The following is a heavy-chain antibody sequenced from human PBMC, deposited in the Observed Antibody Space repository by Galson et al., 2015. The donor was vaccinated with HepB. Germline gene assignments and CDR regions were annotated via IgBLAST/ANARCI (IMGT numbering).Heavy chain of an antibody. V-gene: IGHV1-18*01. J-gene: IGHJ5*02. Sequence: SCKASGYTFTQYGISWVRQAPGHGLEWMGWISGYNTNRNYAQTFEDRVTMTRDTSTTTVYMEMRSLRYDDTAVYYCARGRYDTSAPDHWGQGTLVTVSS. CDR2: ISGYNTNR. CDR1: GYTFTQYG. D-gene: IGHD2-2*01. CDR3: ARGRYDTSAPDH.